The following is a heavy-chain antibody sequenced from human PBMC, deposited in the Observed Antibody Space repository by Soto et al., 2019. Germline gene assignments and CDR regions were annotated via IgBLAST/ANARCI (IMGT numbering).Heavy chain of an antibody. J-gene: IGHJ4*02. D-gene: IGHD5-12*01. V-gene: IGHV4-30-4*01. CDR3: ARGPLYSGIDY. Sequence: QVQLQESGPGLVKPSQTLSLTCTVSGGSISSGDYYWSWIRQPPGKGLEWIGYIYYSGSTYYNPSLKSRVTISVDTSKNPVSLKLSSVTAADTAVYYCARGPLYSGIDYWGQGTLVPVSS. CDR1: GGSISSGDYY. CDR2: IYYSGST.